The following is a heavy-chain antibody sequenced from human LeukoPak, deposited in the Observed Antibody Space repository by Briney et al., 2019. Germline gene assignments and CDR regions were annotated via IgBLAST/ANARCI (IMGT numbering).Heavy chain of an antibody. Sequence: SETLSLTCTVSGGSISSYYWSWIRQPAGKGLEWIGRIYTSGGTNYNPSLKSRVTMSVDTSKHHFSLKLSSVTAADTAVFYRARGLYSTIFGSMVGYYYIDVWGKGTTVTVSS. CDR1: GGSISSYY. J-gene: IGHJ6*03. CDR2: IYTSGGT. D-gene: IGHD3-3*01. V-gene: IGHV4-4*07. CDR3: ARGLYSTIFGSMVGYYYIDV.